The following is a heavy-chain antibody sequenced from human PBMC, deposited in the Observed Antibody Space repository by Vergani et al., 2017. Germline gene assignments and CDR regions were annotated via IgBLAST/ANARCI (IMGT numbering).Heavy chain of an antibody. CDR1: GGSFSGYY. Sequence: QVQLQQWGAGLLKPSETLSLTCAVYGGSFSGYYWSWIRQPPGKGLEWIGETNHSGSTNYNPSLKSRVTISVDTSKNQFSLKLSSVTAADTAVYYCARHGVTIFGVVPRIGSWFDPWGQGTLVTVSS. CDR3: ARHGVTIFGVVPRIGSWFDP. CDR2: TNHSGST. J-gene: IGHJ5*02. V-gene: IGHV4-34*01. D-gene: IGHD3-3*01.